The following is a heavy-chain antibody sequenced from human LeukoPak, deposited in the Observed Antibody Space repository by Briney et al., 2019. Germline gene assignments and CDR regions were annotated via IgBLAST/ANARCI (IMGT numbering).Heavy chain of an antibody. Sequence: GSLRLSCAASGFTVSSNYMSWVRQPPGKGLEWIGEINHSGSTNYNPSLKSRVTISVDTSKNQFSLKLSSVTAADTAVYYCARRTWPWGQGTLVTVSS. CDR3: ARRTWP. V-gene: IGHV4-34*01. CDR2: INHSGST. J-gene: IGHJ5*02. CDR1: GFTVSSNY.